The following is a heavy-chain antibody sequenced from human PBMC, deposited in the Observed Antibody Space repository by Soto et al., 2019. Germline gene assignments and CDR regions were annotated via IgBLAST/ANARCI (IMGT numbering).Heavy chain of an antibody. Sequence: GGSLRLSCAASGFTFSSYGMHWVRQAPGKGLEWVGRIKSKTDGGTTDYAAPVKGRFTISRDDSKNMLYLQMNSLKTEDTAVYYCTTEAGTAADGTWGEFDPCGQGTLVTVSS. CDR2: IKSKTDGGTT. J-gene: IGHJ5*02. V-gene: IGHV3-15*07. CDR1: GFTFSSYG. CDR3: TTEAGTAADGTWGEFDP. D-gene: IGHD6-13*01.